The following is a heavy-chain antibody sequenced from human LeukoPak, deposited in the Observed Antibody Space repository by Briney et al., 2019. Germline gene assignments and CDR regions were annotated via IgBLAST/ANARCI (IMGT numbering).Heavy chain of an antibody. J-gene: IGHJ4*02. V-gene: IGHV3-7*03. CDR2: IKQDGSER. CDR1: GFTFSRHW. D-gene: IGHD2/OR15-2a*01. Sequence: GGSLRLSSATSGFTFSRHWMSWVRQAPGKGPEWVANIKQDGSERYYVDSVKGRFTISRDNAKNSLYLQMNSLRAEDTAVYYCARDGGHSTDFDYWGQGILVTVSS. CDR3: ARDGGHSTDFDY.